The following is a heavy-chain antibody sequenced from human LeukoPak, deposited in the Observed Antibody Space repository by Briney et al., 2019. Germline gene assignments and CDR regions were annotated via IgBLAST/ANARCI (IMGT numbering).Heavy chain of an antibody. V-gene: IGHV3-49*04. CDR1: GFTIGDYA. Sequence: GGSLRLSCTASGFTIGDYAMSWVRQAPGKGLEWVGFIRSKAYGGTTEYAASVKGRFTISRDDSKSIAYLQMNSLKTEDTAVYYCTRWESLDYWGQGTLVTVSS. J-gene: IGHJ4*02. D-gene: IGHD1-26*01. CDR2: IRSKAYGGTT. CDR3: TRWESLDY.